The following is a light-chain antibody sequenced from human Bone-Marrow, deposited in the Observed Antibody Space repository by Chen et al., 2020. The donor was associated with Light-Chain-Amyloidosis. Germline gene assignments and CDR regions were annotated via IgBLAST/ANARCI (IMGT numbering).Light chain of an antibody. CDR1: NIGSTS. CDR3: QVWGRSSDRPV. CDR2: DDS. J-gene: IGLJ3*02. V-gene: IGLV3-21*02. Sequence: SYVLTQPSSVSVAPGQTATIACGGNNIGSTSVHWYQQTPGQAPLLVVYDDSDRPSGIPERLYGSNSGDTATRAISRVAAGDEADYYGQVWGRSSDRPVFGGGTKLTVL.